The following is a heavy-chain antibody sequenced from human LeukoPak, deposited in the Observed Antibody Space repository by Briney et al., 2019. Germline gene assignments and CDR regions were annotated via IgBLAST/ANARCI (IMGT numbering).Heavy chain of an antibody. J-gene: IGHJ5*02. Sequence: GGSLRLSCAASGFTFSVYYMSWIRQAPGKGLEWVSYISGSSSYIYYADSVKGRFTISRDNAKNSLYLQVNSLRAEATAVYYCARAETTVTRPHWFDPWGQGTLVTVSS. CDR2: ISGSSSYI. CDR1: GFTFSVYY. V-gene: IGHV3-11*04. CDR3: ARAETTVTRPHWFDP. D-gene: IGHD4-17*01.